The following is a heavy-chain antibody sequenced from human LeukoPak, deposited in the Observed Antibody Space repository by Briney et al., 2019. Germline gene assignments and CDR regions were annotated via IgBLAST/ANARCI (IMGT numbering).Heavy chain of an antibody. CDR3: AKSDDSSGPGDY. CDR2: ISSSSSYI. V-gene: IGHV3-21*04. CDR1: GFTFSSYS. D-gene: IGHD3-22*01. Sequence: GGSLRLSCAASGFTFSSYSMNWVRQAPGKGLEWVSSISSSSSYIYYADSVKGRFTISRDNAKNSLYLQMNSLRAEDTAVYYCAKSDDSSGPGDYWGQGTLVTVSS. J-gene: IGHJ4*02.